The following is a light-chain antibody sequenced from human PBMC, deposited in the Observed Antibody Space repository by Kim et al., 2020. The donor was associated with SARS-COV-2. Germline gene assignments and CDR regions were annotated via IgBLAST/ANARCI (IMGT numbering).Light chain of an antibody. J-gene: IGLJ1*01. V-gene: IGLV2-14*03. CDR1: SSDVGCYNY. CDR3: SSYTGSTPYV. Sequence: GQSVTISCTATSSDVGCYNYVSWYQQHPGKAPKLMISDVSHRPSGVSNRFSGSKSGSTASLTISGLRAEDEADYYCSSYTGSTPYVFGTGTKFTVL. CDR2: DVS.